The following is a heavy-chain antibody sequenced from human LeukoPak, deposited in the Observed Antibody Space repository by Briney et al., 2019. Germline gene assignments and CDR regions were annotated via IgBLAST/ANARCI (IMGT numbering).Heavy chain of an antibody. CDR2: ISSSGSSM. CDR3: ARERGHCSSSSCAYYNYYMDV. CDR1: GFTFSDYY. D-gene: IGHD2-2*01. Sequence: GGSLRLSCAASGFTFSDYYLSWIRQAPGKGLEWVSYISSSGSSMYYADSVKGRFTITRDNAKNSLFLQMHSLRAEDTAVYYCARERGHCSSSSCAYYNYYMDVWGKGTTVTVSS. V-gene: IGHV3-11*04. J-gene: IGHJ6*03.